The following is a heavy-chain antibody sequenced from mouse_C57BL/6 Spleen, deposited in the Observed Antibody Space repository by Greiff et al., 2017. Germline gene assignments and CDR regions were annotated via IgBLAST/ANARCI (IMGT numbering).Heavy chain of an antibody. Sequence: QVQLQQPGPELVRPGSSVKLSCKASGYTFTDYWMDWVKQRPGQGLEWIGNIYPSDSDTHYNQTFKDKATLTVDKSSSTAYMQLSSLTSEDSAVYYCARSYYYTYAMDYWGQGTTVTVSS. CDR3: ARSYYYTYAMDY. V-gene: IGHV1-61*01. CDR1: GYTFTDYW. D-gene: IGHD2-12*01. CDR2: IYPSDSDT. J-gene: IGHJ4*01.